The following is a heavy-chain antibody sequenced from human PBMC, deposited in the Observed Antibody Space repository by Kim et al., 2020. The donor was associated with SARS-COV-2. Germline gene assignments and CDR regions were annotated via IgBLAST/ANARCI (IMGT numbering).Heavy chain of an antibody. CDR3: ARDSMWQGDFDY. V-gene: IGHV3-21*01. Sequence: GGSLRSSCAASGFTFSSYSMNWVRQAPGKGLEWVSSISSSSSYIYYADSVKGRFTISRDNAKNSLYLQMNSLRAEDTAVYYCARDSMWQGDFDYWGQGTLVTVSS. CDR1: GFTFSSYS. J-gene: IGHJ4*02. D-gene: IGHD3-10*02. CDR2: ISSSSSYI.